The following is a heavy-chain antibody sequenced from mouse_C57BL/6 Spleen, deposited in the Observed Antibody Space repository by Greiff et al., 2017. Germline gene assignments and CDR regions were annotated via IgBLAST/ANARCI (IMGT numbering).Heavy chain of an antibody. CDR3: ARSHITTVVPLDS. CDR1: GYTFTSYW. Sequence: QVQLQQPGAELVKPGASVKLSCKASGYTFTSYWMHWVKQRPGQGLEWIGMIHPNSGSTNYNEKFKSKATLTVDKSSSTAYMQLSSLTSEDSAVYYCARSHITTVVPLDSWGQGTTLTVSS. D-gene: IGHD1-1*01. J-gene: IGHJ2*01. CDR2: IHPNSGST. V-gene: IGHV1-64*01.